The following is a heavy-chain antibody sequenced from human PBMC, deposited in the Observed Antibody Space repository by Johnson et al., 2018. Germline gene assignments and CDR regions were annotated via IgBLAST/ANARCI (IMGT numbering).Heavy chain of an antibody. V-gene: IGHV1-46*01. Sequence: QVQLVQSGAEVKKPGASVNVSCKASGYTFISYYMHWVRQAPGQGLEWVGMINPSGGTTTYAQKFQGRVTMTRDTSTSTVYMELRSLGSEETAVYDCVGDLHYAFDSWGQGTMFTVSS. J-gene: IGHJ3*01. CDR3: VGDLHYAFDS. CDR1: GYTFISYY. D-gene: IGHD3-3*02. CDR2: INPSGGTT.